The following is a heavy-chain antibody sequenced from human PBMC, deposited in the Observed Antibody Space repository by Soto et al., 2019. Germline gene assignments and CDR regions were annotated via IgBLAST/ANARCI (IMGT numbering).Heavy chain of an antibody. CDR3: AREMAAAAGYAFDI. CDR2: IYYSGST. J-gene: IGHJ3*02. V-gene: IGHV4-61*01. D-gene: IGHD6-13*01. Sequence: QVQLQESGPGLVKPSETLSLTCTVSGGSVSSGSYYWSWIRQPPGKGLEWIGYIYYSGSTNYNPSLKSRVTISVDTSKNQFSLKLSSVTAADTAVYYCAREMAAAAGYAFDIWGQGTMVTVSS. CDR1: GGSVSSGSYY.